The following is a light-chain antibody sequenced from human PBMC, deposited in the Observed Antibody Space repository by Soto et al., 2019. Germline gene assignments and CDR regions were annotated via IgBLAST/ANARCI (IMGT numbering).Light chain of an antibody. Sequence: EIVLTQPPGTLSLSPGERATLSCRASQSVSNSYLAWYQQKTGQAPRLLIYGASSRATGIPDRFSGSGSGTDFTLTISRLEPEDFAVYYCQQYGSSPGYTFGQGTKLEIK. CDR3: QQYGSSPGYT. V-gene: IGKV3-20*01. CDR2: GAS. J-gene: IGKJ2*01. CDR1: QSVSNSY.